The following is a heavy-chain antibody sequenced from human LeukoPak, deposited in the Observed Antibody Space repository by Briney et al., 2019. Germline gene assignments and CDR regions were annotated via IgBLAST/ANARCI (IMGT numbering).Heavy chain of an antibody. Sequence: GRSLRLSCAASGFTFSSYGMHWVRQAPGKGLEWVAVIWYDGSNKYYADSVKGRFTISRDNSKNTLYLQMNSLRAEDTAVYYCARGPSSIPDFDYWGQGTLVTASS. CDR3: ARGPSSIPDFDY. CDR1: GFTFSSYG. D-gene: IGHD2-2*01. J-gene: IGHJ4*02. V-gene: IGHV3-33*01. CDR2: IWYDGSNK.